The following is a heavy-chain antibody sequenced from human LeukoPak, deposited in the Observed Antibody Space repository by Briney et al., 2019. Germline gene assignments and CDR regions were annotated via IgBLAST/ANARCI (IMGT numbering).Heavy chain of an antibody. CDR3: AIDVSRAVAPYDY. Sequence: PGGSLRLSCAASGFTFSSYSMNWVRQAPGKGLEWVSVISGSDGSTYYADSVKGRFTISRDNSKNTLYLQMNSLRAEDTAVYYCAIDVSRAVAPYDYWGQGTLVTVSS. CDR2: ISGSDGST. CDR1: GFTFSSYS. D-gene: IGHD6-19*01. J-gene: IGHJ4*02. V-gene: IGHV3-23*01.